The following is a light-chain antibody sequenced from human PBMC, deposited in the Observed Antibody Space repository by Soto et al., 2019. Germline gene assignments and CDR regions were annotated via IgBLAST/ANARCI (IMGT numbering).Light chain of an antibody. CDR1: SGSIASNY. CDR2: EDN. V-gene: IGLV6-57*04. J-gene: IGLJ2*01. CDR3: QSYDSSNSYVV. Sequence: NFMLTQPHSVSESPGKTVTISCTRSSGSIASNYVQWYQQRPGSAPTTVIYEDNQRPSGVPDRFSGSIDSSSNSASLTISGLKTEDEADYYCQSYDSSNSYVVFGGGTKLT.